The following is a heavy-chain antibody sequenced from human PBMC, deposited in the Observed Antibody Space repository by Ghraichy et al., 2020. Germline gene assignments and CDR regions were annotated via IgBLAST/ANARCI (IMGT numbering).Heavy chain of an antibody. CDR1: GYTFTSYY. V-gene: IGHV1-46*01. D-gene: IGHD1-26*01. Sequence: ASVKVSCKASGYTFTSYYMHWVRQAPGQGLEWMGIINPSGGSTSYAQKFQGRVTMTRDTSTSTVYMELSSLRSEDTAVYYCALEWEPRGDGMDVWGQGTTVTVSS. J-gene: IGHJ6*02. CDR3: ALEWEPRGDGMDV. CDR2: INPSGGST.